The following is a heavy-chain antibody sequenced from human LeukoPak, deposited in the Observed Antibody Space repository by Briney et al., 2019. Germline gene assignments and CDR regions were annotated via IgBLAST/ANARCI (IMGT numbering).Heavy chain of an antibody. Sequence: GGSLRLSCAASGFTFSDYTIHWVRQAPGKRLEWVAVIWYDGSNKYYADSVKGRFTISRDNSKNTLYLQMNSLRAEDTAMYYCATNSGSPGGYWGQGTLVTVSS. J-gene: IGHJ4*02. CDR2: IWYDGSNK. CDR3: ATNSGSPGGY. V-gene: IGHV3-33*01. D-gene: IGHD1-26*01. CDR1: GFTFSDYT.